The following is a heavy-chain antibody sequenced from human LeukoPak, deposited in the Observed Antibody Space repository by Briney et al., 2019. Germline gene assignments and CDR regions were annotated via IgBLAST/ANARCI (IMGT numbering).Heavy chain of an antibody. CDR3: ARDPGNCSGGSCYSYYYYYMDV. D-gene: IGHD2-15*01. CDR1: GYTFTGYY. V-gene: IGHV1-2*02. J-gene: IGHJ6*03. CDR2: INPNSGGT. Sequence: ASVKVSCKASGYTFTGYYMHWVRQAPGQGLEWMGWINPNSGGTNYAQKFQGRVTMTRDTSISTAYMELSRLRSDDTAVYYCARDPGNCSGGSCYSYYYYYMDVWGKGTTVTVSS.